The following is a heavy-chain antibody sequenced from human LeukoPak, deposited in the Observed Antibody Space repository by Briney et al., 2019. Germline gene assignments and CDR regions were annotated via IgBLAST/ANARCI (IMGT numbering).Heavy chain of an antibody. CDR3: ARFLVLRDILTGYFPYYFDH. Sequence: GESLQISCKGSGCSFTSYWIGWGRQMPGKGLEGMGIIYPGESDTRYSPSFQCQVTISADKSISTAYLQWSSLKASDTGMYYCARFLVLRDILTGYFPYYFDHWGQGTLVTVSS. V-gene: IGHV5-51*01. D-gene: IGHD3-9*01. CDR2: IYPGESDT. CDR1: GCSFTSYW. J-gene: IGHJ4*02.